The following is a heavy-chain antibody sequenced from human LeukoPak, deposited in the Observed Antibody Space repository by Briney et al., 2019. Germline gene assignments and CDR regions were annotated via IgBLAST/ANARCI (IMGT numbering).Heavy chain of an antibody. CDR2: IYYSGST. Sequence: SETLSLTCTVSGGSISSGDYYWSWIRQPPGKGLEWIGYIYYSGSTYYNPSLKSRVTISVDTSKNQFSLKLSSVTAADTAVYYCARAQVDYNNGPGSQGYYSYGMDVWGQGTTVTVSS. CDR1: GGSISSGDYY. D-gene: IGHD4-11*01. V-gene: IGHV4-30-4*02. J-gene: IGHJ6*02. CDR3: ARAQVDYNNGPGSQGYYSYGMDV.